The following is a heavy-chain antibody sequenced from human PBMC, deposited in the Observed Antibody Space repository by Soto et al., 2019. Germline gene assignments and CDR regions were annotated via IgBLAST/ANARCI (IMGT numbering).Heavy chain of an antibody. CDR3: ARVDYCSSTSCYRHYYYGMDF. V-gene: IGHV5-10-1*01. Sequence: GESLKISCKGSGYSFTSYWISWVRQMPGKGLEWMGRIDPSDSYTNYSPSFQGHVTISADKSISTAYLQWSSLKASDTAMYYCARVDYCSSTSCYRHYYYGMDFWGQGTTVTVSS. CDR1: GYSFTSYW. J-gene: IGHJ6*02. D-gene: IGHD2-2*02. CDR2: IDPSDSYT.